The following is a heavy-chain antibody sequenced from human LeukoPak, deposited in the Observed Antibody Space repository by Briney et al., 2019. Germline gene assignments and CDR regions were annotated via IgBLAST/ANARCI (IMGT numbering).Heavy chain of an antibody. V-gene: IGHV4-39*07. CDR3: ARDQDYGSGSYYL. J-gene: IGHJ5*02. CDR2: MYYSGNT. Sequence: SETLSLTCAVYGGSIRSSSYYWGWIRQPPGKGLEWIGSMYYSGNTYYNPSLKSRVTISVDMSKNQLSLKLNSVTAADTAVYYCARDQDYGSGSYYLWGQGTLVTVSS. D-gene: IGHD3-10*01. CDR1: GGSIRSSSYY.